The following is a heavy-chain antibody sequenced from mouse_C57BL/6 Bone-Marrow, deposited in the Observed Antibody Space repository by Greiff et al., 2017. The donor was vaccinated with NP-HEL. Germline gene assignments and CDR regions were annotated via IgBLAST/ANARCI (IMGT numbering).Heavy chain of an antibody. V-gene: IGHV5-6*01. CDR3: ARPLGRDYFDY. Sequence: EVKLVESGGDLVKPGGSLKLSCAASGFTFSSYGMSWVRQTPDKRLEWVATISSGGSYTYYPDSVKGRFTISRDNAKNTLYLQMSSLKSEDTAMXYCARPLGRDYFDYWGQGTTRTVSS. CDR2: ISSGGSYT. CDR1: GFTFSSYG. D-gene: IGHD4-1*01. J-gene: IGHJ2*01.